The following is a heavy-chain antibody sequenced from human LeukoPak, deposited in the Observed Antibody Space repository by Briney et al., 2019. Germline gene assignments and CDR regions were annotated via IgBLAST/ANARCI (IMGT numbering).Heavy chain of an antibody. J-gene: IGHJ4*02. CDR2: ICYSGST. D-gene: IGHD3-22*01. Sequence: KPSETLSLTCTVSGGSISSYYWSWIRQPPGKGLEWIGYICYSGSTNYNPSLKSRVTISVDTSKNQFSLKLSSVIAADTAVYYCAGHDYYDSSGYFAEFDYWGQGTLVTVSS. CDR1: GGSISSYY. V-gene: IGHV4-59*01. CDR3: AGHDYYDSSGYFAEFDY.